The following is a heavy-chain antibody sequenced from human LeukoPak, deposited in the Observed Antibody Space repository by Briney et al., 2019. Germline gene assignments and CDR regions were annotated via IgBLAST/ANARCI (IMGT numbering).Heavy chain of an antibody. CDR2: ISGYNGNT. CDR1: GGTFSSYA. V-gene: IGHV1-18*01. CDR3: ARDRSLYTSMLDS. J-gene: IGHJ4*02. Sequence: GASVKVSCKASGGTFSSYAISWVRQAPGQGLEWMGWISGYNGNTNYAQKLQSRVTMTTDTSTTTAYMELRSLRSDDTAVYYCARDRSLYTSMLDSWGQGTLVTVSS. D-gene: IGHD2-2*02.